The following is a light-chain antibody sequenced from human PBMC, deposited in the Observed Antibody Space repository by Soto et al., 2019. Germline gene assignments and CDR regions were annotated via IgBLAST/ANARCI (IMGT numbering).Light chain of an antibody. CDR2: DVD. CDR1: SSDVGGYTY. V-gene: IGLV2-14*01. Sequence: QSELTQLASGWVSRGQSVTISCSGTSSDVGGYTYVSWYPQHPRTAPKLAMYDVDNRPSGASSRFSGSKSGNPAPPTISALHAEDEADYYCSSYSSSRTPNYVFGTETKVTVL. J-gene: IGLJ1*01. CDR3: SSYSSSRTPNYV.